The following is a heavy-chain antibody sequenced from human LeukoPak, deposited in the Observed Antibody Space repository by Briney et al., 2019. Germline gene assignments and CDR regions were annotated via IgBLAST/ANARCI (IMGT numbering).Heavy chain of an antibody. D-gene: IGHD6-19*01. Sequence: GESLKISCKGSGYSFTSYWIGWVRQMPGKGLEWMGIIYPGDSDTRYSPSFQGQVTISADKSISTAYLQWSSLKASDTAMYYCARHSYSSGWYYSYYGMDVWGQGTTVTVSS. CDR2: IYPGDSDT. J-gene: IGHJ6*02. CDR3: ARHSYSSGWYYSYYGMDV. CDR1: GYSFTSYW. V-gene: IGHV5-51*01.